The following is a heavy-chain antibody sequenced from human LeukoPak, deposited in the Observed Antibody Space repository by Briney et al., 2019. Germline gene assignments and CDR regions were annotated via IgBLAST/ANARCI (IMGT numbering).Heavy chain of an antibody. D-gene: IGHD5-24*01. CDR2: ISPSGGST. V-gene: IGHV1-46*01. Sequence: ASVKVSCKASGYTFTGYYMHWVRQAPGQGLEWMGVISPSGGSTTYAQKFQGRVTLTRDMSTSTDYLELSSLRSEDTAVYYCARDNSVRDEAWWFSPWGQGTLVTVSS. J-gene: IGHJ5*02. CDR1: GYTFTGYY. CDR3: ARDNSVRDEAWWFSP.